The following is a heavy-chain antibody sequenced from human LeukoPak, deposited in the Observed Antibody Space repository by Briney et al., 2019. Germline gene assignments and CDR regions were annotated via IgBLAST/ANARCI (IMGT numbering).Heavy chain of an antibody. CDR1: GFTFGNYA. D-gene: IGHD2-2*01. CDR2: ISGSGGTT. V-gene: IGHV3-23*01. J-gene: IGHJ5*02. Sequence: GGSLRLSCAASGFTFGNYAMSWVRQAPGKGLEWVSAISGSGGTTYYADSVKGRFTISRDNSMNTLYLQMNSLRAEDTAVFYCARGDCSSTSCSSTPKNWFDPWGQGTLVSVSS. CDR3: ARGDCSSTSCSSTPKNWFDP.